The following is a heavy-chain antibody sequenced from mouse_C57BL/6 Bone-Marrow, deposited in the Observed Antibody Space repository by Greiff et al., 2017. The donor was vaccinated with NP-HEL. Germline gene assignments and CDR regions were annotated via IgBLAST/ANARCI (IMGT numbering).Heavy chain of an antibody. CDR3: ARRYYGSSFYWYFDV. CDR1: GYTFTSYW. J-gene: IGHJ1*03. CDR2: IHPNSGST. D-gene: IGHD1-1*01. Sequence: QVQLQQPGAELVKPGASVKLSCKASGYTFTSYWMHWVKQRPGQGLEWIGMIHPNSGSTNYNEKFKSKATLTVDQSSSTAYMQLSSLTSEESAVYSCARRYYGSSFYWYFDVWGTGTTVTVSS. V-gene: IGHV1-64*01.